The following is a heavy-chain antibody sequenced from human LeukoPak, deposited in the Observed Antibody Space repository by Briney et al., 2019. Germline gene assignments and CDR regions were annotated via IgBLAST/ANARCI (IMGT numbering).Heavy chain of an antibody. CDR1: VGSFTSYY. D-gene: IGHD3-10*01. CDR2: IYYSGSV. V-gene: IGHV4-59*08. J-gene: IGHJ4*02. Sequence: SETLSLTCTVSVGSFTSYYWSCIRQPPGKGLQWIGYIYYSGSVNYNPSLKSRVTISVDTSKNQFSLNLSSVTAADTAVYYCARLGSYFDYWGQGTQVTVSS. CDR3: ARLGSYFDY.